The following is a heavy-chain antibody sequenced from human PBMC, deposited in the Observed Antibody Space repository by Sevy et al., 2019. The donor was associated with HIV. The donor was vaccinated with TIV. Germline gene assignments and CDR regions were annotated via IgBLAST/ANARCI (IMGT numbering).Heavy chain of an antibody. V-gene: IGHV3-30*03. Sequence: GGSLRLSCAASGFTFSDYGVHWVRQTPHKGLEWVAVMSIDGNDKHYADSARVRFPSYRDKSKNTLFLELNSLGHEDTAVYFCARVSTVGAMMDALDTWGQGTMVTVSS. D-gene: IGHD3-16*01. CDR3: ARVSTVGAMMDALDT. CDR2: MSIDGNDK. J-gene: IGHJ3*02. CDR1: GFTFSDYG.